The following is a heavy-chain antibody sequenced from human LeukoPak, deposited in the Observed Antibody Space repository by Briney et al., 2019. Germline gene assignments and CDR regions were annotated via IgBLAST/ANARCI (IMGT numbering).Heavy chain of an antibody. J-gene: IGHJ4*02. CDR1: GYTFTGYY. D-gene: IGHD3-9*01. Sequence: ASVKVSCKASGYTFTGYYMHWVRQAPGQGLEWMGWINPNSGGTNYAQKFQGRVTMTRDTSISTAYLQWSSLKASDTAMYYCARGVLRYFDWLPEVNWGQGTLVTVSS. V-gene: IGHV1-2*02. CDR3: ARGVLRYFDWLPEVN. CDR2: INPNSGGT.